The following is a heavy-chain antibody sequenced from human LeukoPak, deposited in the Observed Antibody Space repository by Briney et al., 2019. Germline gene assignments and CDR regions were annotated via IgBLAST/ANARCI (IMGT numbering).Heavy chain of an antibody. D-gene: IGHD2-15*01. CDR2: ISGSGGST. Sequence: GGSLRLSCAASGFTFSSYAMSWVRQAPGKGLEWVSAISGSGGSTYYADSVKGRFTISRDNSKNTLYLQMNSLRAEDTAVYYCAPYCSGGSRYLGFDYWGQGTLVTVSS. CDR3: APYCSGGSRYLGFDY. V-gene: IGHV3-23*01. J-gene: IGHJ4*02. CDR1: GFTFSSYA.